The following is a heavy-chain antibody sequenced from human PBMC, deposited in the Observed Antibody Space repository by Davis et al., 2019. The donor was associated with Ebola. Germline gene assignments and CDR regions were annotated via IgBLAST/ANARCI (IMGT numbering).Heavy chain of an antibody. CDR3: ARPCREYYYGMDV. J-gene: IGHJ6*04. V-gene: IGHV4-39*01. Sequence: SETLSLTCTVSGGSISSSSYYWGWIRQPPGKGLEWIGSIYYSGSTYYNPSLKSRVTISVDTSKNQFSLKLSSVTAADTAVYYCARPCREYYYGMDVWGKGTTVTVSS. D-gene: IGHD1-26*01. CDR1: GGSISSSSYY. CDR2: IYYSGST.